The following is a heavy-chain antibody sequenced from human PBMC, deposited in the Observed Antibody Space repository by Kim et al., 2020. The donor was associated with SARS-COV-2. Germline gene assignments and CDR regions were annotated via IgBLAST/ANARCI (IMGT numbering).Heavy chain of an antibody. V-gene: IGHV4-59*08. CDR1: GGSISSYY. Sequence: SETLSLTCTVSGGSISSYYWSWIRQPPGKGLEWIGYIYYSGSTTYNPSLKSRVTISVDTSKNQFSLKLSSVTAADTAVYYCARQLGYCSSTSCYFGFDPWGQGTLVTVSS. D-gene: IGHD2-2*01. J-gene: IGHJ5*02. CDR2: IYYSGST. CDR3: ARQLGYCSSTSCYFGFDP.